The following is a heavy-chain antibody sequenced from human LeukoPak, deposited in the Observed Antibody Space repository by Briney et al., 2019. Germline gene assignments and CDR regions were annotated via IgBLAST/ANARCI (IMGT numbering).Heavy chain of an antibody. CDR1: GGSISSYY. J-gene: IGHJ3*02. CDR3: ARHYGSGSYYHDAFDI. CDR2: IYTSGST. V-gene: IGHV4-4*07. Sequence: SETLSLTCTVSGGSISSYYWSWIRQPAGKGLEWIGRIYTSGSTNYNPSLKGRVTMSVDTSKNQFSLKLSSVTAADTAVYYCARHYGSGSYYHDAFDIWGQGTMVTVSS. D-gene: IGHD3-10*01.